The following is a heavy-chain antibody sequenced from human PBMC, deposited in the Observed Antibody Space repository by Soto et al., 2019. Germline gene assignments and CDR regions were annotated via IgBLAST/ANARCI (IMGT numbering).Heavy chain of an antibody. J-gene: IGHJ4*02. CDR1: GFTFSAFA. D-gene: IGHD5-18*01. V-gene: IGHV3-23*01. Sequence: EVQLLESGGGLVQPGGSLRLSCAASGFTFSAFALSWVRQAPGTGLEWVSAISGGGGDADYADSVRGRFTISRDNSKNTLFLQMDNLRVDDTAIYYCAGPGYSSQDYCGQGTLVTVSS. CDR2: ISGGGGDA. CDR3: AGPGYSSQDY.